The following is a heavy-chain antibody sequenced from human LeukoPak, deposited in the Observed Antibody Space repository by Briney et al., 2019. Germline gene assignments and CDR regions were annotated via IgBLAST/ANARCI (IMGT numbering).Heavy chain of an antibody. D-gene: IGHD2-2*01. Sequence: GGSLRLSCAASGFTVSSNYMSWVRQAPGKGLEWVSVIYSGGSTYYADSVKGRFTISRDNAKNSLYLQMNSLRAEDTAVYYCAAHYCSSTSCYAFDIWGQGTVVTVSS. V-gene: IGHV3-53*01. CDR1: GFTVSSNY. CDR3: AAHYCSSTSCYAFDI. CDR2: IYSGGST. J-gene: IGHJ3*02.